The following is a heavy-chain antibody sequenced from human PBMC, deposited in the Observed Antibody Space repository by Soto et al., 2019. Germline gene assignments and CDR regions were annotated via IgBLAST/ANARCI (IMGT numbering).Heavy chain of an antibody. D-gene: IGHD4-17*01. CDR1: GYTFTSYG. CDR3: ARDLTMTTVTTRDY. V-gene: IGHV1-18*01. CDR2: ISAYNGNT. Sequence: GASVKVSCKASGYTFTSYGISWVRQAPGQGLEWMGWISAYNGNTNYAQKLQGRVTMTTDTSTSTAYMELRGLRSDDTAVYYCARDLTMTTVTTRDYWGQGTLVTVSS. J-gene: IGHJ4*02.